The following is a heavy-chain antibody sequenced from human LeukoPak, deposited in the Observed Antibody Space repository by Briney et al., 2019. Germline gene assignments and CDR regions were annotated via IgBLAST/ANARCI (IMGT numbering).Heavy chain of an antibody. CDR1: GYSISSGYY. D-gene: IGHD3-9*01. CDR2: IYHSGST. J-gene: IGHJ4*02. CDR3: ASRSDYDILTGYSFYFDN. V-gene: IGHV4-38-2*02. Sequence: SETLSLTCTVSGYSISSGYYWGWIRQPPGKGLEWIGSIYHSGSTYYNPSLKSRVTISVDTSKNQFSLKLSSVTAADTAVYYCASRSDYDILTGYSFYFDNWGQGTLVTVSS.